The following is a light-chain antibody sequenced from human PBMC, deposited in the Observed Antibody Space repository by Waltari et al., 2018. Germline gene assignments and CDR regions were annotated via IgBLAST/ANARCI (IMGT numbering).Light chain of an antibody. J-gene: IGKJ4*01. Sequence: EIVLTQSPATLSLSPGERATLSCRASQSVSSYLAWYQQKPGQAPRLLIYDASNRATGIPARFSGSGSGTDFTLTISSLEPEDFAVYYCQQSTFGGGTNVEIK. CDR2: DAS. CDR3: QQST. V-gene: IGKV3-11*01. CDR1: QSVSSY.